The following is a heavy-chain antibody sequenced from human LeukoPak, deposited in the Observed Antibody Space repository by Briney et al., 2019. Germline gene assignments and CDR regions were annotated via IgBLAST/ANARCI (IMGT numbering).Heavy chain of an antibody. J-gene: IGHJ6*03. V-gene: IGHV1-8*01. CDR2: MNPNSGNT. CDR1: GYTFTSYD. Sequence: ASVKVSCKASGYTFTSYDINWVRQATGQGLEWMGWMNPNSGNTGYAQKFQGRVTMTRNTSISTAYMELSSLRSEDTAVYYCARRVHMVRGIIKNYYYYYMDVWGEGTTVTISS. CDR3: ARRVHMVRGIIKNYYYYYMDV. D-gene: IGHD3-10*01.